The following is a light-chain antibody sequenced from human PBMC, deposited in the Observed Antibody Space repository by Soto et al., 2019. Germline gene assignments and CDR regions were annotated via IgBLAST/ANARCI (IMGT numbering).Light chain of an antibody. Sequence: ETLLTQSPGTLSLSPGERAILSCRTRQSVTSSYIAWYQQKPGQPPRLLIYGASKRATGIPERFSGSGSGTDFSLTISRLEPEDFAVYYCQQYGRSPPRTFGQGTKLEIK. CDR3: QQYGRSPPRT. CDR2: GAS. J-gene: IGKJ2*01. V-gene: IGKV3-20*01. CDR1: QSVTSSY.